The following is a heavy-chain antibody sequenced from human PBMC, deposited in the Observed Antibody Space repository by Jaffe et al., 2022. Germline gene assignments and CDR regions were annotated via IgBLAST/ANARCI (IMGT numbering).Heavy chain of an antibody. CDR1: GFSLSTSGVG. V-gene: IGHV2-5*01. CDR3: AHRLYDFWSGYYPPLYDY. J-gene: IGHJ4*02. CDR2: IYWNDDK. Sequence: QITLKESGPTLVKPTQTLTLTCTFSGFSLSTSGVGVGWIRQPPGKALEWLALIYWNDDKRYSPSLKSRLTITKDTSKNQVVLTMTNMDPVDTATYYCAHRLYDFWSGYYPPLYDYWGQGTLVTVSS. D-gene: IGHD3-3*01.